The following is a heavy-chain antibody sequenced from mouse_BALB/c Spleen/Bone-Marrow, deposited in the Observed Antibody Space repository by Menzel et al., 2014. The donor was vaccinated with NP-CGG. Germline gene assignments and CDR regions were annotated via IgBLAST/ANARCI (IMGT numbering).Heavy chain of an antibody. J-gene: IGHJ2*01. D-gene: IGHD1-1*02. CDR2: INPSTGYT. V-gene: IGHV1-7*01. CDR3: ARSCGNYVDY. CDR1: GYTFTNYW. Sequence: QVQLQQSGAELAKPGAPVKMSCKASGYTFTNYWMHWVKQRPGQGLEWIGYINPSTGYTDYNQKFKDKATLTADKSSSTAYMQLSSLTSEDSAVYYCARSCGNYVDYWGQGTTLTVSS.